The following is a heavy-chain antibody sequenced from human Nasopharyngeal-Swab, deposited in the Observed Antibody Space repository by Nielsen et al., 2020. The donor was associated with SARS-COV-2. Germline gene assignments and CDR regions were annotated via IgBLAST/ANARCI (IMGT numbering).Heavy chain of an antibody. Sequence: GSVKVSCKASGYTITSNYMHWGRQAPGQGLEGMGIINPSGGSTSYAQKFQGRVTMTRDTSTSTVYMELSSLRSEDTAVYYCAREPGDGVSWFDPWGQGTLVTVSS. D-gene: IGHD3-10*01. CDR2: INPSGGST. J-gene: IGHJ5*02. CDR3: AREPGDGVSWFDP. CDR1: GYTITSNY. V-gene: IGHV1-46*01.